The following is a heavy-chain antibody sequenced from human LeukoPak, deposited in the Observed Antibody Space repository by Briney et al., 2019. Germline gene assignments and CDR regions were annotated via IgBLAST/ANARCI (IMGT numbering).Heavy chain of an antibody. J-gene: IGHJ4*02. Sequence: PSETLSLTCTVSGYSISSGYFWGWIRQSPGKGLEWIASLYHTGTTYYNPSLKSRLTISVDTSKNLFSVKLSSVTAADTAVYYCATIAAGRVDPDYWGQGTLVTVSS. CDR1: GYSISSGYF. CDR3: ATIAAGRVDPDY. CDR2: LYHTGTT. D-gene: IGHD6-25*01. V-gene: IGHV4-38-2*02.